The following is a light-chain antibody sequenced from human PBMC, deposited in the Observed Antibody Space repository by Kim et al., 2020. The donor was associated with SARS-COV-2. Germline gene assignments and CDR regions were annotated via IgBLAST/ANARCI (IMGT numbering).Light chain of an antibody. CDR1: NIGSKN. CDR2: RDS. V-gene: IGLV3-9*01. CDR3: QVWDSSTEGV. J-gene: IGLJ1*01. Sequence: YELTQPLSVSVALGQTARITCGGNNIGSKNVHWYQQKPGQAPVLVIYRDSNRPSGIPERFSGSNSGNTATLTISRAQAGDEADYYCQVWDSSTEGVFGTGTKVTVL.